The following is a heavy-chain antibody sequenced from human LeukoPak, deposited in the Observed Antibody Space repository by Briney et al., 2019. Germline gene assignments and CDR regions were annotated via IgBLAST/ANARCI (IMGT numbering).Heavy chain of an antibody. Sequence: GGSLRLPCAASGFTFSSYAMHWVRQAPGKGLEWVEVISYDGSNKYYADSVKGRFTISRDNSKNTLYLQMNSLRAEDTDVYYCARWNRNDEYYYGMDVWGQGTTVTVSS. CDR2: ISYDGSNK. D-gene: IGHD1-1*01. CDR3: ARWNRNDEYYYGMDV. V-gene: IGHV3-30-3*01. J-gene: IGHJ6*02. CDR1: GFTFSSYA.